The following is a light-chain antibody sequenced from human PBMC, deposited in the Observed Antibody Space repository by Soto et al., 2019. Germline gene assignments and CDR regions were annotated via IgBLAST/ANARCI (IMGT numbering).Light chain of an antibody. CDR2: GAS. CDR1: QSVSSD. Sequence: EIVMTQSPATLSVSPGERATLFCRASQSVSSDLAWYQQKPGQPPRLLIYGASTRATGVPARFIGSGSGTDFTLTINSLQSEDFAVYYCQQFNIWPPWAFGQGTKVEI. V-gene: IGKV3-15*01. CDR3: QQFNIWPPWA. J-gene: IGKJ1*01.